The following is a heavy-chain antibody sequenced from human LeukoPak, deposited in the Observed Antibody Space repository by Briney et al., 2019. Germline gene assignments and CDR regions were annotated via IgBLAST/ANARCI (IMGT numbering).Heavy chain of an antibody. V-gene: IGHV4-4*07. CDR2: IYTSGST. CDR3: ARVGGYYYGSGRPYYYYGMDV. J-gene: IGHJ6*02. Sequence: SETLSLTCTVSGGSLSSYYWSWIRQPAGKGLEWIGRIYTSGSTNYNPSLKSRVTMSVDTSKNQFSLKLSSVTAADTAVYYCARVGGYYYGSGRPYYYYGMDVWGQGTTVTVSS. D-gene: IGHD3-10*01. CDR1: GGSLSSYY.